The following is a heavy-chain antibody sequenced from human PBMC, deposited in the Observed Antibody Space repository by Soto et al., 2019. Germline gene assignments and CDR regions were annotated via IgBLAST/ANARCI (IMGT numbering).Heavy chain of an antibody. CDR1: GGTFSHYA. J-gene: IGHJ4*02. CDR2: IIPIFDTS. V-gene: IGHV1-69*06. CDR3: ATASQGGYARH. Sequence: QVQLVQSGAEVKKPGSSVKVSCPASGGTFSHYAVDWVRQAPAEGLEWMGRIIPIFDTSNYAQRFQGRVTITADTFTGTAYMELISLRSDDTAVYYCATASQGGYARHWGQGTLVTVAS. D-gene: IGHD5-12*01.